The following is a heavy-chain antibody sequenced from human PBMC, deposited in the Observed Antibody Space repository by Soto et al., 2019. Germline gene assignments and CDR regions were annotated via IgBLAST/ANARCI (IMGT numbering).Heavy chain of an antibody. CDR2: INHSGST. CDR3: ARGYRRGYSYGYGY. CDR1: GGSFSGYY. Sequence: PSETLSLTCAVYGGSFSGYYWSWIRQPPGKGLEWIGEINHSGSTNYNPSLKSRVTISVDTSKNQFSLKLSSVTAADTAVYYCARGYRRGYSYGYGYWGQGTLVTVSS. D-gene: IGHD5-18*01. J-gene: IGHJ4*02. V-gene: IGHV4-34*01.